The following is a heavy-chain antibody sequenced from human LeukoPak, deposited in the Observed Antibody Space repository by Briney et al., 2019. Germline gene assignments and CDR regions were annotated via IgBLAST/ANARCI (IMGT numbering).Heavy chain of an antibody. J-gene: IGHJ5*02. CDR3: ARERIGSGSLDL. CDR2: IYYSGST. Sequence: PSETLSLTCAVSGGSIISGGYSWSWIRQPPGKGVEWIGSIYYSGSTYYNPSLKSRVTISVDTSKNQFSLKLSSVTAADTAVYYCARERIGSGSLDLWGQGTLVTVSS. D-gene: IGHD3-10*01. V-gene: IGHV4-30-4*07. CDR1: GGSIISGGYS.